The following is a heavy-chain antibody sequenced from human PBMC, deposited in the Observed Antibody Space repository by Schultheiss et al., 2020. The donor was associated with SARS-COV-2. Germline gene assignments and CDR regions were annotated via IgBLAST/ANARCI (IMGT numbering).Heavy chain of an antibody. CDR1: GFTFSDYY. D-gene: IGHD3-3*01. CDR3: ARGGFSGFWSGYSHYYYGMDV. Sequence: GESLKISCAASGFTFSDYYMSWIRQAPGKGLEWVAVISYDGSNKYYADSVKGRFTISRDNSKNTLYLQMNSLRAEDTGVYYCARGGFSGFWSGYSHYYYGMDVWGQGTTVTVS. V-gene: IGHV3-30*03. J-gene: IGHJ6*02. CDR2: ISYDGSNK.